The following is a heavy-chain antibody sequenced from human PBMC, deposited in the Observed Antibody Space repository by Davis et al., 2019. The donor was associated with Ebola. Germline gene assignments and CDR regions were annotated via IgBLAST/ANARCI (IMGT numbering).Heavy chain of an antibody. J-gene: IGHJ4*02. CDR3: ARVRGDLQFPFDL. V-gene: IGHV1-46*01. D-gene: IGHD3-10*01. CDR1: TYSFTDYY. CDR2: ANPAGGGT. Sequence: KSSTYSFTDYYVHWVRQAPGQGLEWLGVANPAGGGTRYPQKFQGRVTMTRDTSTTTAYIHLTSLTSDDTAVYYCARVRGDLQFPFDLWGQGTLVTVSS.